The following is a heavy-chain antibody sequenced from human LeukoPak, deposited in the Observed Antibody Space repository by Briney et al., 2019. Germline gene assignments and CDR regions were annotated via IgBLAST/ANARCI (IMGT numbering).Heavy chain of an antibody. J-gene: IGHJ4*02. V-gene: IGHV1-2*06. Sequence: EASVKVSCKASGYTFTGYYMHWVRQAPGQGLEWMGRINPNSGGTNYAQKFQGRVTMTRDTSISTAYMELSRLRSDDTAVYYCARTYYYDSSGYAHWGQGTLVTVSS. CDR2: INPNSGGT. CDR1: GYTFTGYY. CDR3: ARTYYYDSSGYAH. D-gene: IGHD3-22*01.